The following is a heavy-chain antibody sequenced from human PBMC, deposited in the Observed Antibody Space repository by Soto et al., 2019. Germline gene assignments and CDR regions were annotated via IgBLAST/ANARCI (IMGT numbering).Heavy chain of an antibody. CDR3: ARESLLAYCSGGSCYSMNVDAFDI. CDR1: GDSVSSKSAA. J-gene: IGHJ3*02. Sequence: PSQTISLTCAISGDSVSSKSAAWNWIRQSPSRGVEWLGRTYYRSKWYNDYAVSVKSRITINPDTSKIKFSLQLNSVTPEDTAVYYCARESLLAYCSGGSCYSMNVDAFDIWGQGTMVTVSS. CDR2: TYYRSKWYN. V-gene: IGHV6-1*01. D-gene: IGHD2-15*01.